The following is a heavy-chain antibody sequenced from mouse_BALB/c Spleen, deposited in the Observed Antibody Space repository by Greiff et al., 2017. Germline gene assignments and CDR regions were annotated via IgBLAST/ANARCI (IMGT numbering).Heavy chain of an antibody. CDR3: ARLWLRRGDY. V-gene: IGHV5-12-1*01. Sequence: EVQLVESGGGLVKPGGSLKLSCAASGFAFSSYDMSWVRQTPEKRLEWVAYISSGGGSTYYPDTVKGRFTISRDNAKNTLYLQMSSLKSEDTAMYYCARLWLRRGDYWGQGTSVTVSS. J-gene: IGHJ4*01. D-gene: IGHD2-2*01. CDR2: ISSGGGST. CDR1: GFAFSSYD.